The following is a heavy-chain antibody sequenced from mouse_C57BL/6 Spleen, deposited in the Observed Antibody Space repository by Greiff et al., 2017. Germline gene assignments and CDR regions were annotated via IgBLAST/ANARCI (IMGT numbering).Heavy chain of an antibody. CDR3: VRSAVTTVVEYYFDY. D-gene: IGHD1-1*01. CDR2: IRSKSNNYAT. J-gene: IGHJ2*01. V-gene: IGHV10-1*01. Sequence: EVQVVESGGGLVQPKGSLKLSCAASGFSFNTYAMNWVRQAPGKGLEWVARIRSKSNNYATYYADSVKDRFTISRDDSESMLYLQMNNLKTEDTAMYYCVRSAVTTVVEYYFDYWGQGTTLTVSS. CDR1: GFSFNTYA.